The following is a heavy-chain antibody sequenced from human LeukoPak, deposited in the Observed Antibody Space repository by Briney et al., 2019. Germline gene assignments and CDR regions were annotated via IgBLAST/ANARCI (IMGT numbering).Heavy chain of an antibody. D-gene: IGHD6-13*01. Sequence: SVKVSCKASGGTFSSYAISWVQQAPGQGLEWMGGIIPIFGTANYAQKFQGRVTITADESTSTAYMELSSLRSEDTAVYYCARRQYSSSWYSNYYYYYMDVWGKGTTVTVSS. CDR3: ARRQYSSSWYSNYYYYYMDV. V-gene: IGHV1-69*13. CDR2: IIPIFGTA. J-gene: IGHJ6*03. CDR1: GGTFSSYA.